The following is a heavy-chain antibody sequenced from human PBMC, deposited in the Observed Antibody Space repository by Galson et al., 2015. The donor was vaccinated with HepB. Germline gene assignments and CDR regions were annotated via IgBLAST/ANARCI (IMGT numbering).Heavy chain of an antibody. CDR1: GDSVSSNGAT. CDR3: AREGYYSDY. CDR2: TYHRSKWYN. J-gene: IGHJ4*01. V-gene: IGHV6-1*01. Sequence: CAISGDSVSSNGATWNWIRQSPSSGLEWLGRTYHRSKWYNDYAVSVKSRITINPDTSKNQFSLQLNSVTPDDTAVYYCAREGYYSDYWGRGSLVTVSS.